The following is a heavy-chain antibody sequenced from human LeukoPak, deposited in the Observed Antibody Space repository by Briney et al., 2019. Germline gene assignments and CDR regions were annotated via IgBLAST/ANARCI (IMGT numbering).Heavy chain of an antibody. CDR1: GFTFSSYW. J-gene: IGHJ4*02. CDR3: ARVREYSSSSDFDY. Sequence: QTGGSLRLSCAASGFTFSSYWMSWVRQAPGKGLEWVANIKQDGSEKYYVDSVKGRFTISRDNAKNSLYLQMNSLRAEDTAVYYCARVREYSSSSDFDYWGQGTLVTVSS. V-gene: IGHV3-7*01. D-gene: IGHD6-13*01. CDR2: IKQDGSEK.